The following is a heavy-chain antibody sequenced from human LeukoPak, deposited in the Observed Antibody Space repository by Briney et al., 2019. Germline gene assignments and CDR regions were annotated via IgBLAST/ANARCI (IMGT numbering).Heavy chain of an antibody. CDR3: AKDIVRGSSAPAD. Sequence: PGRSLRLSCAASGFTFDDYAMHWVRQAPGKGLEWVSGISWNSGSIGYADSVKGRFTISRDNAKNSLYLQMNSLRAEDTALYYCAKDIVRGSSAPADWGQGTLVTVSS. CDR1: GFTFDDYA. CDR2: ISWNSGSI. D-gene: IGHD6-19*01. J-gene: IGHJ4*02. V-gene: IGHV3-9*01.